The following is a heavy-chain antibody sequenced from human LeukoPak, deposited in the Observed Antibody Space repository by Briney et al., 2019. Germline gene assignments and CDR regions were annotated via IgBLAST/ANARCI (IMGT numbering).Heavy chain of an antibody. D-gene: IGHD6-13*01. CDR2: NCYSVII. J-gene: IGHJ4*02. CDR3: ARRSTGSGTFHY. Sequence: SETLSPTCTVSGDSMSSYCWSWIRQPPGKGLEWIGYNCYSVIIDYNPSLKSRVTISLDTSKSQFSLKLSSVTAADTAVYYCARRSTGSGTFHYWGQGTLVTVSS. CDR1: GDSMSSYC. V-gene: IGHV4-59*08.